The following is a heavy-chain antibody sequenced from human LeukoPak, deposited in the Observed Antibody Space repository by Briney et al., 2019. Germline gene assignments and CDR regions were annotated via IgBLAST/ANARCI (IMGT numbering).Heavy chain of an antibody. CDR2: ISSNGGST. J-gene: IGHJ4*02. CDR1: GFTFSSYA. Sequence: GGSLRLSCAASGFTFSSYAMHWVRQAPGKGLEYVSAISSNGGSTYYANSVKGRFTISRDNSKNTLYLQMGSLRAEDMAVYYCARDPYGGNSGAFDYWGQGTLVTVSP. D-gene: IGHD4-23*01. CDR3: ARDPYGGNSGAFDY. V-gene: IGHV3-64*01.